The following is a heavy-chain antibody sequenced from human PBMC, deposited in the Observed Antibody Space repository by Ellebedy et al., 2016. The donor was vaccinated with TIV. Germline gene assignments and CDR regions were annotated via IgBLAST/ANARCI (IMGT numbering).Heavy chain of an antibody. CDR2: IREDGVRK. J-gene: IGHJ5*02. D-gene: IGHD2-15*01. V-gene: IGHV3-7*01. CDR3: AKDRCSGGNCYLGGHSRAGLLFDP. Sequence: PGGSLRLSCAASGFSFTSYWLSRVRQAPGKRPEWVANIREDGVRKGYVDSVEGRFAISRDNAKNSRYLQMNRLRAEDTALYYCAKDRCSGGNCYLGGHSRAGLLFDPWGQGTLVTVSS. CDR1: GFSFTSYW.